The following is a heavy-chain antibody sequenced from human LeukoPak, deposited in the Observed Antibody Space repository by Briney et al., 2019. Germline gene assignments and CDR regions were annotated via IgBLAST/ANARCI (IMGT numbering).Heavy chain of an antibody. Sequence: SQTLSLTCTVYGRSTTSRSYCWGWLRQPPGKGLEGIGNIFYSGSTYYNPSLKSRVTISVDTSKNQFSLSLTSVTAADTAVYYCARITRQYYYDGSGGYPDYYYDYMDAWGKGTTVTVPS. CDR1: GRSTTSRSYC. D-gene: IGHD3-22*01. V-gene: IGHV4-39*01. CDR2: IFYSGST. J-gene: IGHJ6*03. CDR3: ARITRQYYYDGSGGYPDYYYDYMDA.